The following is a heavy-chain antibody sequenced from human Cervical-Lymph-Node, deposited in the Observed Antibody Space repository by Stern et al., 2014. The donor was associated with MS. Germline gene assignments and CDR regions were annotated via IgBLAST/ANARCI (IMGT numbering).Heavy chain of an antibody. D-gene: IGHD4-17*01. CDR3: ARGDKSGATAELDY. Sequence: QVQLVQSGSELKKPGASVTVSCKASGYTFISYAMNWVRQAPGQGVEWMGWINTNTGNPTFAQAFTGRFVFSLDTSVSTACLQINNLKAEDTAVYYCARGDKSGATAELDYWGQGTLVTVSS. V-gene: IGHV7-4-1*02. CDR2: INTNTGNP. J-gene: IGHJ4*02. CDR1: GYTFISYA.